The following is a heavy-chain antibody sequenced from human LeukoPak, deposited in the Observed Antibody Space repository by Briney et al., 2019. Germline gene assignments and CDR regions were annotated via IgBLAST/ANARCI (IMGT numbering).Heavy chain of an antibody. CDR2: ISYDGSNK. V-gene: IGHV3-30-3*02. CDR3: AKEEQFLEWLYLGY. Sequence: GGSLRLSCAASGFTFSSYAMHWVRQAPGKGLEWVAVISYDGSNKYYADSVKGRFTISRDNSKNTLYLQMNSLRAEDTAVYYCAKEEQFLEWLYLGYWGQGTLVTVSS. D-gene: IGHD3-3*01. CDR1: GFTFSSYA. J-gene: IGHJ4*02.